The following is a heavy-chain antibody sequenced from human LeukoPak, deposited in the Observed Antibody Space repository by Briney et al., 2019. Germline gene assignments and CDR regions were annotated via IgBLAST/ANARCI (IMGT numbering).Heavy chain of an antibody. CDR3: TRGSSRTGYNC. V-gene: IGHV3-23*01. Sequence: PGGSLRLSCAASGFTLSNYAMTWVRQAPGKGLEWVSAIASGGSTYYADSVKGRFTISRDNSKNTLYLQMNSLRVEDTAVYYCTRGSSRTGYNCWGQGVLVTVSS. CDR2: IASGGST. CDR1: GFTLSNYA. D-gene: IGHD3/OR15-3a*01. J-gene: IGHJ4*02.